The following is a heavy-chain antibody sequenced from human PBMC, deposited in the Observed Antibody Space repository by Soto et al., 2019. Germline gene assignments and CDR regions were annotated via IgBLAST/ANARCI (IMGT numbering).Heavy chain of an antibody. CDR3: ARGCRCGGHNYFDC. V-gene: IGHV3-74*01. J-gene: IGHJ4*02. Sequence: EVQLMESGGGLVQPRGSLRLSCAASGLSVSNYWMHWVRQTPGKGLVWVSRINSDDTSSSHASSVKGRFTISRDNAKNPLYLQINSLRAEDTAVYECARGCRCGGHNYFDCWGQGTLVTFSS. CDR1: GLSVSNYW. CDR2: INSDDTSS. D-gene: IGHD3-16*01.